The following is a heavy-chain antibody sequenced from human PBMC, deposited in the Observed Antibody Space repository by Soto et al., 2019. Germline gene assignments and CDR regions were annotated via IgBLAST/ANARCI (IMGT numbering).Heavy chain of an antibody. CDR1: GYNFTSYW. V-gene: IGHV5-51*01. J-gene: IGHJ4*02. Sequence: GESLKISCKGSGYNFTSYWIAWVRQMPGKGLEWMGIIYPGDSDTRYSPSFQGRVTISADKSISTAYLQWSSLKASDTAMYYCATTAGPYYYDSSGYYSWGQGTLVTVPQ. D-gene: IGHD3-22*01. CDR2: IYPGDSDT. CDR3: ATTAGPYYYDSSGYYS.